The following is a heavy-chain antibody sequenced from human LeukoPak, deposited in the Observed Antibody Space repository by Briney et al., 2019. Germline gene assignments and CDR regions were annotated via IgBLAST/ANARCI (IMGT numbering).Heavy chain of an antibody. CDR1: GYTFTGYY. CDR3: ARPDSSGWYVRDAFDI. CDR2: INPNSGGT. Sequence: ASVKVSCKASGYTFTGYYMHWVRQAPGQGLEWMGRINPNSGGTNYAQKLQGRVTMTRDTSISTAYMELSRLRSDDTAVYYCARPDSSGWYVRDAFDIWGQGTMVTVSS. D-gene: IGHD6-19*01. J-gene: IGHJ3*02. V-gene: IGHV1-2*06.